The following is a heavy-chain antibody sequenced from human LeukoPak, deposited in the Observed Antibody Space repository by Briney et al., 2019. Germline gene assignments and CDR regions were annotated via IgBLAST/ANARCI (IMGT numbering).Heavy chain of an antibody. CDR1: GFTFSSYW. Sequence: GSLRLSCAASGFTFSSYWMHWVRQAPGKGLVWVSRINSDGSSTSYADSVKGRFTISRDNAKNTLYLQMNSLRAEDTAVYYCARDRQDFYDSSGFYLFDYWGQGTLVTVSS. J-gene: IGHJ4*02. V-gene: IGHV3-74*01. D-gene: IGHD3-22*01. CDR2: INSDGSST. CDR3: ARDRQDFYDSSGFYLFDY.